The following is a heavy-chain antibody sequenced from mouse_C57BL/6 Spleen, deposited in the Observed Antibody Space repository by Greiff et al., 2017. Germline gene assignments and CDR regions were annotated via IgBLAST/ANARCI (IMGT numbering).Heavy chain of an antibody. CDR2: IYPRSGNT. D-gene: IGHD2-1*01. CDR1: GYTFTSYG. CDR3: ARETTRDYYAMDY. Sequence: QVQLKESGAELARPGASVKLSCKASGYTFTSYGISWVKQRTGQGLEWIGEIYPRSGNTYYNEKFKGKATLTADKSSSTASIELRSLTSEDSAVYFYARETTRDYYAMDYWGQGTSVTVSS. J-gene: IGHJ4*01. V-gene: IGHV1-81*01.